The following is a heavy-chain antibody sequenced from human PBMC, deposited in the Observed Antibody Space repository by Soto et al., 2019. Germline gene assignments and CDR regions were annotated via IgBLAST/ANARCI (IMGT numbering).Heavy chain of an antibody. J-gene: IGHJ6*03. CDR1: GYTFTSYD. CDR3: AVNYGSGISSYMDV. D-gene: IGHD3-10*01. Sequence: ASVKVSCKASGYTFTSYDINWVRQATGQGLEWMGWMNPNSGNTGYAQKFQGRVTMTRNTSISTAYMELSSLRSEDTAVYYCAVNYGSGISSYMDVWGKGTTVTVSS. CDR2: MNPNSGNT. V-gene: IGHV1-8*01.